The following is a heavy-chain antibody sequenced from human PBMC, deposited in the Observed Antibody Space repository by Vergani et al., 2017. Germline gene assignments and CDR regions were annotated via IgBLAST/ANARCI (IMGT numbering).Heavy chain of an antibody. CDR1: GYTFTSYD. J-gene: IGHJ4*02. D-gene: IGHD3-22*01. V-gene: IGHV1-8*01. CDR3: AREGNYYDSTDFGPGGSFD. Sequence: QVQLVQSGAEVKKPGASVKVSCKASGYTFTSYDINWVRQATGQGLEWMGWMNPNSGNTGYAQKFQGRVTMTRNTSISTAYMELSSLRSEDTAVYYCAREGNYYDSTDFGPGGSFDWGAGTLVTVSS. CDR2: MNPNSGNT.